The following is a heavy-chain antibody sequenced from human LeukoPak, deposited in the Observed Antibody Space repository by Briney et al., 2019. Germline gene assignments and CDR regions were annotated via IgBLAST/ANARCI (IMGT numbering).Heavy chain of an antibody. D-gene: IGHD6-13*01. CDR3: ARDEGAPIAAANV. V-gene: IGHV1-18*01. J-gene: IGHJ3*01. CDR2: ISAYNGNT. CDR1: GYNFTSYT. Sequence: ASVKVSCKASGYNFTSYTISWVRQAPGQGLEWMGWISAYNGNTNYGQKLQGRVTMATDTSTSTAYMELRSLRPDDTAVYYCARDEGAPIAAANVWGRGTMVTVSS.